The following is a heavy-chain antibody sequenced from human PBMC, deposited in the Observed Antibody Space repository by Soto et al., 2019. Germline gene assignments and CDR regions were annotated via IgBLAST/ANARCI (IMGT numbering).Heavy chain of an antibody. CDR3: AKDIVKYTYGACDY. CDR1: GFSFNTYG. D-gene: IGHD5-18*01. J-gene: IGHJ4*02. Sequence: PGGSLRLSCAASGFSFNTYGMYWVRQAPGKGLEWVAAISYDGSNQYHADSVKGRFTISRDNSKSTLYLQMNSLRVEGTAVYYCAKDIVKYTYGACDYWGQGALVTVSS. CDR2: ISYDGSNQ. V-gene: IGHV3-30*18.